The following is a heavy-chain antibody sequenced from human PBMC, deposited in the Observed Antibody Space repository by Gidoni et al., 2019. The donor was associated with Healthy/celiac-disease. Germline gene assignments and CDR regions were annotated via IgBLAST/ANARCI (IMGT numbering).Heavy chain of an antibody. CDR3: AKDLIYGDYDY. CDR2: ISGSGGST. J-gene: IGHJ4*02. CDR1: GFTFSRYA. Sequence: EVQLLESGGGLVQPGGSLGLSCAASGFTFSRYAMSWVRQAPGKGLEWVSAISGSGGSTYYADSEKGRFTISRDNSKNTLYLQMNSLRAEDTAVYYCAKDLIYGDYDYWGQGTLVTVSS. V-gene: IGHV3-23*01. D-gene: IGHD4-17*01.